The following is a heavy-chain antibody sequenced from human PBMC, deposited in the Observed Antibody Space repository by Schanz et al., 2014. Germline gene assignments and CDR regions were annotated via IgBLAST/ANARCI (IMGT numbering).Heavy chain of an antibody. CDR3: ASSGAGYSSSWDFDY. V-gene: IGHV1-18*01. Sequence: QVQLVQSEAEVKKPGSSVKVSCKASGGTFSSYTISWVRQARGQGLEWMGWISPYNGNTNYAQKLQGRVTMTADTSTSTAYMELSGLRSEDTAVYYCASSGAGYSSSWDFDYWGQGTLVTVSS. J-gene: IGHJ4*02. D-gene: IGHD6-13*01. CDR2: ISPYNGNT. CDR1: GGTFSSYT.